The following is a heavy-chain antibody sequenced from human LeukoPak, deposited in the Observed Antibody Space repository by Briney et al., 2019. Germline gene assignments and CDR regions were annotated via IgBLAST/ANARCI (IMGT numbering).Heavy chain of an antibody. J-gene: IGHJ4*02. V-gene: IGHV4-4*07. CDR3: ARGPPPDFDY. CDR1: GDSISSYY. Sequence: SETLSLTCTVSGDSISSYYWSWVRQPAGKGLEWIGRIHPSGSTNYDPSLKSRVTLSVDTSKNQFSLKLSSVTAADTAVYYCARGPPPDFDYWGRGTLVTVSS. CDR2: IHPSGST.